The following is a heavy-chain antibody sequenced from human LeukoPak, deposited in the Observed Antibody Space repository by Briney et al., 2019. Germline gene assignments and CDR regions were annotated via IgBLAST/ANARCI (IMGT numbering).Heavy chain of an antibody. V-gene: IGHV1-46*01. J-gene: IGHJ4*02. CDR3: ARDLAPVGSSWYYFDY. Sequence: ASVKVSCKASGYTFTIYYMHWVRQAPGQGLEWMGIINTSGGSTSYAQKFQGRVTMTRDTSTSTVYMELSSLRSEDTAVYYCARDLAPVGSSWYYFDYWGQGTLVTVSS. CDR1: GYTFTIYY. CDR2: INTSGGST. D-gene: IGHD6-13*01.